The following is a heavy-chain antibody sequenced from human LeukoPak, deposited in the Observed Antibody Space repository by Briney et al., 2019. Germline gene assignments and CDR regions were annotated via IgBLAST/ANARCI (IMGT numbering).Heavy chain of an antibody. CDR3: ARGRRAREGGFDY. CDR1: GGSFSGYY. Sequence: PSETLSLTCAVYGGSFSGYYWSWIRQPPGKGLEWIGEINHSGSTNYNPSLKSRVTISVDTSKNQFSLKLSSVTAADTAVYYCARGRRAREGGFDYWGQGTLVTVSS. D-gene: IGHD3-16*01. V-gene: IGHV4-34*01. CDR2: INHSGST. J-gene: IGHJ4*02.